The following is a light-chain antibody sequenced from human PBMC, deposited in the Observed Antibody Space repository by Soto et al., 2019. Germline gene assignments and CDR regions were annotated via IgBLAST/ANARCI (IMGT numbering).Light chain of an antibody. J-gene: IGKJ1*01. CDR1: QSFSTN. CDR3: QQYNNWPPT. V-gene: IGKV3-15*01. CDR2: GAS. Sequence: EIVMTQSPATLSVSPGERATLSCRASQSFSTNLAWYQQKPCQAPRLLIYGASTRATGIPARFSGSGSGTEFTLTISSLQSEDFAVYYCQQYNNWPPTFGQGTKVEIK.